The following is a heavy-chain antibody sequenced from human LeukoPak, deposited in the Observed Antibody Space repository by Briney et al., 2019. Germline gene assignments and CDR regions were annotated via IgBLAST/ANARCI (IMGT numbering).Heavy chain of an antibody. Sequence: PGGSLRLSCAASGFSFSNYWMGWVRQAPGKGLEWVANIKQDGSEKYYVDSVKGRFTISRENAKNSLYLQMNSPRAEDTAVYYCVRVDGSDIKGTFDYWGQGTQVTVSS. CDR2: IKQDGSEK. D-gene: IGHD3-10*01. V-gene: IGHV3-7*01. CDR3: VRVDGSDIKGTFDY. CDR1: GFSFSNYW. J-gene: IGHJ4*02.